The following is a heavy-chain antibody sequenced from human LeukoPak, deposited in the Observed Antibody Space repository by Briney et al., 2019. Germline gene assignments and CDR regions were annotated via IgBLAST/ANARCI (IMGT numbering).Heavy chain of an antibody. D-gene: IGHD3-16*01. V-gene: IGHV3-49*03. CDR3: TRDLPLSLRLRLGGKEKGPQDY. CDR2: IRSKACGGTT. J-gene: IGHJ4*02. Sequence: PGGSLRLSCTASGFTFGDYAMSWFRQAPGKGLEWVGFIRSKACGGTTEYAASVKGRFTISRDDSKSIAYLQMNSLKTEDTAVYYCTRDLPLSLRLRLGGKEKGPQDYWGQGTLVTVSS. CDR1: GFTFGDYA.